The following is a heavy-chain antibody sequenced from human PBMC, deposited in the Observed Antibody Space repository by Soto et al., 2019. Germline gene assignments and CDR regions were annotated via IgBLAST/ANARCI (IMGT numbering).Heavy chain of an antibody. CDR2: IYPGDSDT. V-gene: IGHV5-51*01. CDR1: GYSFTSYW. Sequence: PGESLKISCNGSGYSFTSYWIGWVRQMPGKGLEWMGIIYPGDSDTRYSPSFQGQVTISADKSISTAYLQWSSLKASDTAMYYCARQMELNLVVITAFDIWGQGTMVTVSS. CDR3: ARQMELNLVVITAFDI. J-gene: IGHJ3*02. D-gene: IGHD3-22*01.